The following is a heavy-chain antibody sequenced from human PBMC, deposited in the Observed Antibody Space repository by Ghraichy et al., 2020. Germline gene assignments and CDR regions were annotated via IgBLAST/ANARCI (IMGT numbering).Heavy chain of an antibody. V-gene: IGHV3-7*03. Sequence: GGSLRLSCAASGFTFSSYWMSWVRQAPGKGLEWVANIKQDGSEKYYVDSVKGRFTISRDNAKNSLYLQMNSLRAEDTAVYYCARLEDVKRITIFGEHYYGMDVWGQGTTVTVSS. CDR2: IKQDGSEK. CDR3: ARLEDVKRITIFGEHYYGMDV. J-gene: IGHJ6*02. CDR1: GFTFSSYW. D-gene: IGHD3-3*01.